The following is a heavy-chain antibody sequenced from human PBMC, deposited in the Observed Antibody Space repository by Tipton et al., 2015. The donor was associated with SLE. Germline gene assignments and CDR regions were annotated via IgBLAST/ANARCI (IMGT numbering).Heavy chain of an antibody. CDR2: ISYSGST. Sequence: TLSLTCSVSGDSISSGVYYWSWIRQHPGKGLEWIGYISYSGSTYYNPSLNSGFIISIDTSKNQFSLRLSSVTAADTAVYYCARDVYHDFWIGPLPGFMDVWGKGTTVTVSS. J-gene: IGHJ6*03. D-gene: IGHD3-3*01. V-gene: IGHV4-31*03. CDR3: ARDVYHDFWIGPLPGFMDV. CDR1: GDSISSGVYY.